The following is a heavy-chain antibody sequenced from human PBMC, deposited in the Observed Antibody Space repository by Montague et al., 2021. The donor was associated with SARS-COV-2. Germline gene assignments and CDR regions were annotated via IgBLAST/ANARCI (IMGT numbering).Heavy chain of an antibody. J-gene: IGHJ4*02. CDR3: VRRPHYDGLNGPPDF. Sequence: SETLSLTCTVSGVSVTDYYWSWIRQPPGKGLEWVGDVLCNKGTNFNPSLKSRVAISVDTSKNQFSLRLTSVTAADTAFYYCVRRPHYDGLNGPPDFWDQGTLVTVSS. D-gene: IGHD3-9*01. CDR1: GVSVTDYY. V-gene: IGHV4-59*08. CDR2: VLCNKGT.